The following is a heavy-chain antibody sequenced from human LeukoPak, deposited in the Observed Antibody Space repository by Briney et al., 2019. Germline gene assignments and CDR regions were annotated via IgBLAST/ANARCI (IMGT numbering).Heavy chain of an antibody. D-gene: IGHD3-22*01. Sequence: SETLSLTCTVPGGSIRNYYWSWIRQPAGKGLEWIGRIYASGSTNYNPSLQSRVTISVDRSKNQFSLKLSSVTAADTAVYYCARMSNYYDSSGYYQSLDYWGQGTLVTVSS. V-gene: IGHV4-4*07. CDR1: GGSIRNYY. CDR3: ARMSNYYDSSGYYQSLDY. J-gene: IGHJ4*02. CDR2: IYASGST.